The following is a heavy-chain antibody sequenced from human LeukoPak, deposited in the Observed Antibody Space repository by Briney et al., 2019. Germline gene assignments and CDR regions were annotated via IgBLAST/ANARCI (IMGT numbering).Heavy chain of an antibody. Sequence: SETLSLICTVSGDSISTTPYYWGWIRQSPGKGLEWMGSIHYSGTTYYNPSLKSRATISVDTSKNQFSLKLRSVTAADTAQYFCARHRRGGLSVLGVYWGQGTLVTVSS. J-gene: IGHJ4*02. CDR2: IHYSGTT. D-gene: IGHD3-16*01. CDR1: GDSISTTPYY. V-gene: IGHV4-39*01. CDR3: ARHRRGGLSVLGVY.